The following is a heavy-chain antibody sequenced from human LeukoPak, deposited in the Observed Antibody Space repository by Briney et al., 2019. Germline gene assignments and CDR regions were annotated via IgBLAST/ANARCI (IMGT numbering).Heavy chain of an antibody. CDR2: IYSGGNT. Sequence: PGGSLRLSCAASGFSVSSNHVSWVRQAPGKGLEWVSVIYSGGNTYYADSVKGRFTISRDNSKNTLYLQMNSLRAEDTAVYYCASEGYYGSGSYYKDYWGQGTLVTVSS. D-gene: IGHD3-10*01. J-gene: IGHJ4*02. V-gene: IGHV3-66*02. CDR3: ASEGYYGSGSYYKDY. CDR1: GFSVSSNH.